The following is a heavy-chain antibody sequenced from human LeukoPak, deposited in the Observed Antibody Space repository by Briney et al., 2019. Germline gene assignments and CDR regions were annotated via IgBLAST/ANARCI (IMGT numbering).Heavy chain of an antibody. J-gene: IGHJ4*02. CDR1: GFTFSDYS. V-gene: IGHV3-48*04. Sequence: GGSLRLSCAASGFTFSDYSMNWVRQAPGKGLEWVSYISSSRSTIYYADSVRGRFTISRDNAKNSLYLQMNSLSAEETAVYYCARDRHYYDSSGYPYYFDYWGQGTLVTVSS. CDR2: ISSSRSTI. D-gene: IGHD3-22*01. CDR3: ARDRHYYDSSGYPYYFDY.